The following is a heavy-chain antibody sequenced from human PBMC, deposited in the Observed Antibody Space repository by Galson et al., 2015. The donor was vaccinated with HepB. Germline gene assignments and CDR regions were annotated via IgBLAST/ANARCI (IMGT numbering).Heavy chain of an antibody. Sequence: SLRLSCAASRFTFSTYWMSWVRQAPGKGLEWVANIKQDGSENYYVDSVKGRFTISRDNAKNSLFLQMNSLRDEDTAVYYCARDGALLPYYFYGMDVWGQGTSVTVSS. CDR2: IKQDGSEN. D-gene: IGHD2-15*01. V-gene: IGHV3-7*03. CDR3: ARDGALLPYYFYGMDV. CDR1: RFTFSTYW. J-gene: IGHJ6*02.